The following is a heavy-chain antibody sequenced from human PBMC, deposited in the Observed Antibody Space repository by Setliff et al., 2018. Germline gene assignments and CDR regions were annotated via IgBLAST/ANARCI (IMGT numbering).Heavy chain of an antibody. V-gene: IGHV1-69*06. Sequence: SVKVSCKASGGTFSSYAISWVRQAPGQGLEWMGRIIPIFGTANYAQKFQGRVTITADKSTSTAYMELSSLRSEDTAVYYCARVRLVATTNYYYYYYMDVWGKGTTVTV. CDR2: IIPIFGTA. J-gene: IGHJ6*03. CDR3: ARVRLVATTNYYYYYYMDV. D-gene: IGHD5-12*01. CDR1: GGTFSSYA.